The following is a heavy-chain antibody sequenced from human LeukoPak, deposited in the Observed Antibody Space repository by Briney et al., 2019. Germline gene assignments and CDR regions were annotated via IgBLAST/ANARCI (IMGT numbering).Heavy chain of an antibody. CDR2: FYHGGST. CDR3: AKDGTWIQLWIPDY. J-gene: IGHJ4*02. CDR1: GYSISTGYY. Sequence: PSETLSLTCTVSGYSISTGYYWDWIRQPPGQGLEWIGTFYHGGSTYYNPSLKSRVTISVDTSKNQFSLNLTSVTAADTAVYYCAKDGTWIQLWIPDYWGQGTLVTVSS. D-gene: IGHD5-18*01. V-gene: IGHV4-38-2*02.